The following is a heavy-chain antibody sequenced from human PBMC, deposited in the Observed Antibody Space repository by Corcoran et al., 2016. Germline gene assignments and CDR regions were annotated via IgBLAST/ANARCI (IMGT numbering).Heavy chain of an antibody. J-gene: IGHJ6*04. Sequence: EVQLVESVGGLVQPGGSLRLSCAASGFTFSSYNMNWVRQAPGQGLQWVSYITSRSSTTHYADSVKGRFTISRDNAKNSLYLHMNSLRDEETVVNCGVTEDWLGVVGATPWYYPMAVWGKGTTVTVSS. D-gene: IGHD2-15*01. CDR2: ITSRSSTT. CDR1: GFTFSSYN. V-gene: IGHV3-48*02. CDR3: VTEDWLGVVGATPWYYPMAV.